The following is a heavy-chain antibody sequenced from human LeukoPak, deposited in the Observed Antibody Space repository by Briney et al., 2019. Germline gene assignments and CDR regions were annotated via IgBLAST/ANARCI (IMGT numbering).Heavy chain of an antibody. Sequence: SETLSLTWAVYGGSFSGYYGSWIRQAPGQGLESIGEINHSGSANYNPSLKSRVTISVDTSKNQFSLKLSSVTAADTAVYYCARMVGRVRYFDWLPREDWFDPWGQGTLVTVSS. CDR1: GGSFSGYY. CDR2: INHSGSA. J-gene: IGHJ5*02. V-gene: IGHV4-34*01. D-gene: IGHD3-9*01. CDR3: ARMVGRVRYFDWLPREDWFDP.